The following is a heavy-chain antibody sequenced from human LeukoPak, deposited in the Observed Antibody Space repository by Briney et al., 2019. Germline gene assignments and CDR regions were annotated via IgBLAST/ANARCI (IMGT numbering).Heavy chain of an antibody. J-gene: IGHJ6*04. CDR1: GYSISSGYY. V-gene: IGHV4-38-2*01. CDR2: IFHSGST. D-gene: IGHD3-10*01. CDR3: ARASGSYGSGSYSYYGMDV. Sequence: SETLSLTCAVSGYSISSGYYWGWIRQPPGKGLEWIGSIFHSGSTYYNPSLKSRVNMSVDTSKNQISLKLSSVTAADTAVYYCARASGSYGSGSYSYYGMDVWGKGTTVTVSS.